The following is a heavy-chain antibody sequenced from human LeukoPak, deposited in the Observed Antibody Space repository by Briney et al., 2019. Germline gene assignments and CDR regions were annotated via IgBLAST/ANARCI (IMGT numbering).Heavy chain of an antibody. V-gene: IGHV3-48*03. CDR2: ISSSGSTI. J-gene: IGHJ4*02. D-gene: IGHD6-6*01. CDR3: ARAGIAAPLYYFDS. CDR1: GFSLSSYE. Sequence: GGSLRLSCAASGFSLSSYEMNWVRQAPGKGLEWVSFISSSGSTIYYADFVKGRFIISRDNAKNSLYLQMNSLKAEDTAVYYCARAGIAAPLYYFDSWGQGTLVTVSS.